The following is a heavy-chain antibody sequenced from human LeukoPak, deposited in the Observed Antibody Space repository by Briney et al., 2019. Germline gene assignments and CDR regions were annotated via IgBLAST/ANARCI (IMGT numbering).Heavy chain of an antibody. Sequence: SETLSLTCTVSGGSISSGGYYWSRIRQYPGKGLEWIGYIYYSGSTYYNPSLKSRVTISVDTSKNQFSLKLSSVTAADTAVYYCASCLSSWTAFDYWGQGTLVTVSS. J-gene: IGHJ4*02. CDR3: ASCLSSWTAFDY. CDR2: IYYSGST. CDR1: GGSISSGGYY. D-gene: IGHD6-13*01. V-gene: IGHV4-31*03.